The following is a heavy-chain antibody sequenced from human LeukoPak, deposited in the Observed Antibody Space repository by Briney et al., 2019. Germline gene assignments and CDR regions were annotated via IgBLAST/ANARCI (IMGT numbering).Heavy chain of an antibody. V-gene: IGHV3-74*01. CDR3: VRDEYGSESY. J-gene: IGHJ4*02. CDR2: INSDGSRT. CDR1: GFTFSNYW. Sequence: GGSLRLSCAASGFTFSNYWMHWVRQAPGKGLVWVSRINSDGSRTTYADSVKGRFTISRDNAKNTLYLHMNSLRAEDTAVYYCVRDEYGSESYWGQGTLVTVSS. D-gene: IGHD3-10*01.